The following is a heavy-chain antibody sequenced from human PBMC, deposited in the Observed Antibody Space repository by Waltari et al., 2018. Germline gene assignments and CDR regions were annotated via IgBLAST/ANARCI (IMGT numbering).Heavy chain of an antibody. CDR3: TRDRDWVLFDY. D-gene: IGHD2-21*02. CDR2: SSHDGSTT. CDR1: GFSFSTYV. J-gene: IGHJ4*02. V-gene: IGHV3-74*01. Sequence: EVLLVESGGGLGQPGGSLRLSCAASGFSFSTYVMHWVRQAPGKGLVWVSRSSHDGSTTTYGDSVKGRFTVSRDNAKNTLYLQMNSLRAEDTAVYYCTRDRDWVLFDYWGQGTLVTVSS.